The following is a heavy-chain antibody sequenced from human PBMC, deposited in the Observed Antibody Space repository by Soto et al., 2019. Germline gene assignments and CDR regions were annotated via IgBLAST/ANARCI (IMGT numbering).Heavy chain of an antibody. J-gene: IGHJ4*02. CDR1: GFTFSTYA. CDR2: ISYDGSNK. Sequence: GGSLRLSCAASGFTFSTYAMHWVRQAPGKGPEWVAVISYDGSNKYYADSVKGRFTISRDNSKNTLYLQMNSLRVEDTAVYYCAREGKGRGFDYWGQGNPVTVSS. V-gene: IGHV3-30-3*01. CDR3: AREGKGRGFDY.